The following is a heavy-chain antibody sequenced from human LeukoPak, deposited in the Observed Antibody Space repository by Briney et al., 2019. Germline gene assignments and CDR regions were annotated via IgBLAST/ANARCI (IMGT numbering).Heavy chain of an antibody. J-gene: IGHJ4*02. D-gene: IGHD3-3*01. Sequence: PGGSLRLSCAASGFTFSSYAMSWVRQPPGKGLEWVGFIYYSGSTYYYPALKSRLIISVDTSKNQFSLKLSSVTAADTAVYYCARNTRFLEWPYFDYWGQGTLVTVSS. CDR1: GFTFSSYA. CDR3: ARNTRFLEWPYFDY. CDR2: IYYSGST. V-gene: IGHV4-59*04.